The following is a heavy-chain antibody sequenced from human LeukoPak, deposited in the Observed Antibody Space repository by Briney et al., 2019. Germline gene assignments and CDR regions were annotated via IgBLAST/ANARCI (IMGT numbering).Heavy chain of an antibody. J-gene: IGHJ5*02. CDR1: GGSISSSNW. Sequence: PSETLSLTCAVSGGSISSSNWWSWVRQPPGQGLEWIGEIYHSGSTNYNPSLKSRVTISVDKSKNQFSLKLSSVTAADTAVYYCARDSDFWSGYKNWFDPWGQGTLVTVSS. CDR2: IYHSGST. CDR3: ARDSDFWSGYKNWFDP. V-gene: IGHV4-4*02. D-gene: IGHD3-3*01.